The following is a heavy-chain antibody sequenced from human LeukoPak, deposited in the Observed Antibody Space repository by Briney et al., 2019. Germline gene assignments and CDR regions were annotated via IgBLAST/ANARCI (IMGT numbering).Heavy chain of an antibody. CDR2: IIPIFGTA. V-gene: IGHV1-69*06. D-gene: IGHD3-10*01. Sequence: SVKVSCKASGGTFSSYAISWVRQARGQGLEWMGGIIPIFGTANYAQKFQGRVTITADKSTSTAYMELSSLRSEDTAVYYCARDQYYGSGSYYNGGDYWGQGTLVTVSS. CDR3: ARDQYYGSGSYYNGGDY. CDR1: GGTFSSYA. J-gene: IGHJ4*02.